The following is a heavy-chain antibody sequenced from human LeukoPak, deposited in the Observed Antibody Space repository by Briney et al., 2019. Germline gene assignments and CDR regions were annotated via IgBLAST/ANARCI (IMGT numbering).Heavy chain of an antibody. J-gene: IGHJ6*02. CDR2: FDPEEGET. CDR1: GYTLTELS. CDR3: ARDGAYYYDSSGSGDYYYYGMDV. Sequence: ASVKVSCTVSGYTLTELSMHWVRQAPGKGLEWMGGFDPEEGETIYPQRFQGRVTMTEDTTTDTAYMELSSLRSEDTAVYYCARDGAYYYDSSGSGDYYYYGMDVWGQGTTVTVSS. D-gene: IGHD3-22*01. V-gene: IGHV1-24*01.